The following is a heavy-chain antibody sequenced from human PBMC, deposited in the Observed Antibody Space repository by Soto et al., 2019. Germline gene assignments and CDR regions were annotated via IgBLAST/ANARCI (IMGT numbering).Heavy chain of an antibody. V-gene: IGHV1-18*01. CDR1: GYTFTSYG. J-gene: IGHJ5*02. CDR2: ISAYNGNT. D-gene: IGHD5-18*01. Sequence: ASVKVSCKASGYTFTSYGISSVRQSPGQGLEWMGWISAYNGNTNYAQKLQGRVTMTTDTSTSTAYMELRSLRSDDTAVYYCAREVDTAMVTSRFDPWGQGNLVTVS. CDR3: AREVDTAMVTSRFDP.